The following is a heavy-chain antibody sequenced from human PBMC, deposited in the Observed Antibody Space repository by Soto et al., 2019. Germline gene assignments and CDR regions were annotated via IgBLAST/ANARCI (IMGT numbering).Heavy chain of an antibody. D-gene: IGHD1-26*01. CDR2: IYYSGST. Sequence: SETLSLTCTVSGGSITSSSYYWGWIRQPPGKGLEWIGSIYYSGSTYYNPSLKSRVTISIDTSKNQFSLKLSSVTAADTAVYYCATQEVGGSYVYTFDPWGQGTLVTVSS. CDR3: ATQEVGGSYVYTFDP. V-gene: IGHV4-39*01. CDR1: GGSITSSSYY. J-gene: IGHJ5*02.